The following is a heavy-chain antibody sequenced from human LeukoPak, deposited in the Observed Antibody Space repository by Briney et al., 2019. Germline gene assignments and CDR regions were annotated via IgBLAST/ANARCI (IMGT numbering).Heavy chain of an antibody. CDR3: ARALGYSSGWHYFDY. Sequence: SVKVSCKASGGTFSSYAISWVRQAPGQGLEWMGGIIPIFGTANYAQKFQGRVTITTDESTSTAYMELSSLRPEDTAVYYCARALGYSSGWHYFDYWGQGTLVTVSS. V-gene: IGHV1-69*05. J-gene: IGHJ4*02. CDR1: GGTFSSYA. D-gene: IGHD6-19*01. CDR2: IIPIFGTA.